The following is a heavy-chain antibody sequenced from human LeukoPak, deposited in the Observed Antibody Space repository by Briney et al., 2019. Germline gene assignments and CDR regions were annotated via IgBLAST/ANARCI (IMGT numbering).Heavy chain of an antibody. CDR1: GGSFSGYY. V-gene: IGHV4-59*01. Sequence: SETLSLTCAVYGGSFSGYYWSWIRQPPGKGLEWIGYIYYSGSTNYNPSLKSRVTISVDTSKNQFSLKLSSVTAADTAVYYCARIKYYYDSSGYAHWYFDLWGRGTLVTVSS. D-gene: IGHD3-22*01. CDR2: IYYSGST. J-gene: IGHJ2*01. CDR3: ARIKYYYDSSGYAHWYFDL.